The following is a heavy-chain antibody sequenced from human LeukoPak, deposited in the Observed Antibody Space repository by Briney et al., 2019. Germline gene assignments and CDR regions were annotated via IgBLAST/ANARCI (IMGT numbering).Heavy chain of an antibody. V-gene: IGHV4-39*01. CDR1: GFTFSSYW. CDR2: IYYSGST. Sequence: GSLRLSCAASGFTFSSYWMSWVRQAPGKGLEWIGSIYYSGSTYYNPSLKSRVTISVDTSKNQFSLKLSSVTAADTAVYYCARGRRLFEYWGQGTLVTVSS. CDR3: ARGRRLFEY. D-gene: IGHD6-6*01. J-gene: IGHJ4*02.